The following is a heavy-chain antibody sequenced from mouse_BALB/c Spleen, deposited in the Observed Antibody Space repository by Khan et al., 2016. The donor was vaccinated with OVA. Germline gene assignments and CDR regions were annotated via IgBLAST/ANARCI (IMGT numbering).Heavy chain of an antibody. J-gene: IGHJ3*01. D-gene: IGHD2-4*01. Sequence: EVQLQESGPGLVKPSQSLSLTCTVTGFSITSEYTWNWLRQFPGNKLEWMGFISYSGYTRYNPSLKSRISITRDTSKNQFFLQLNSVTSEDTATYYCARKDYYDYDPFPYWGQGTLVTVSA. CDR1: GFSITSEYT. V-gene: IGHV3-2*02. CDR2: ISYSGYT. CDR3: ARKDYYDYDPFPY.